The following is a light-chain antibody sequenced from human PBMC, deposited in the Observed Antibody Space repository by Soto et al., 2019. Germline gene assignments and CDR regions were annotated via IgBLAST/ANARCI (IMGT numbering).Light chain of an antibody. J-gene: IGLJ1*01. CDR3: AAWDDSLNTYV. CDR2: SND. V-gene: IGLV1-44*01. CDR1: SSNIGRNT. Sequence: QSVLNQPPSASGTPGQTVTISCSGSSSNIGRNTAHWYRQLPGTAPQLLIYSNDLRPLGVPDRLSGSNPGTTASLAISGLQPEDEADYFCAAWDDSLNTYVFGSGTKVTVL.